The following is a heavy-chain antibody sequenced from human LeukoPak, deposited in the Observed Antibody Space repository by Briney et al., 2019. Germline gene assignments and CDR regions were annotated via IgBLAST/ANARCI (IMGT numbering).Heavy chain of an antibody. J-gene: IGHJ4*02. CDR3: ARHLCSGGSCYDSGDFDY. Sequence: GESLKISCKGSGYSFTSYWIGWVRQMPGKGLEWMGIIYPGDSDTRYSPSFQGQVTISADKSISTAYLQWSSLKASDTAMYYCARHLCSGGSCYDSGDFDYWGQGTLVTVSS. V-gene: IGHV5-51*01. CDR1: GYSFTSYW. D-gene: IGHD2-15*01. CDR2: IYPGDSDT.